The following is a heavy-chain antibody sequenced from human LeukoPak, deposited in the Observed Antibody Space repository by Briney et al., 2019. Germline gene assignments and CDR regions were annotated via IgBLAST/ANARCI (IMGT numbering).Heavy chain of an antibody. CDR1: GGSISSSDYY. D-gene: IGHD3-10*01. V-gene: IGHV4-39*01. J-gene: IGHJ4*02. CDR3: ARRVFASGRLDY. Sequence: PSETLSLTCTVSGGSISSSDYYWGWIRQPPGKGLEWIGNIYFSGSTYYNPSLKSRVTISVDTSKNQFSLKLRSVPAADTAIYFCARRVFASGRLDYWGQGTLVTVSS. CDR2: IYFSGST.